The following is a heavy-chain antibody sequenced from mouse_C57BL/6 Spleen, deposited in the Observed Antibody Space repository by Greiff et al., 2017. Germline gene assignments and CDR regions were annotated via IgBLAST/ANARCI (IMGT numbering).Heavy chain of an antibody. V-gene: IGHV1-63*01. D-gene: IGHD1-1*01. CDR2: IYPGGGYT. CDR3: AKRSSYDWYFDV. Sequence: VQRVESGAELVRPGTSVKMSCKASGYTFTNYWIGWAKQRPGHGLEWIGDIYPGGGYTNYNEKFKGKATLTADKSSSTAYMQFSSLTSEDSAIYYCAKRSSYDWYFDVWGTGTTVTVSS. J-gene: IGHJ1*03. CDR1: GYTFTNYW.